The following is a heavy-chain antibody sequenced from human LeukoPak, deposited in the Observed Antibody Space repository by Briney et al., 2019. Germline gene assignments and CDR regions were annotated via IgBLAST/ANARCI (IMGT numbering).Heavy chain of an antibody. V-gene: IGHV3-74*01. CDR1: SFTFSAYW. J-gene: IGHJ4*02. Sequence: GGSLRLSCAASSFTFSAYWMHWVRQAPGKGLVWVSRINSDGNNTTYADSVKGRFTISGDNAKNTLFLQMNSLRAEDTAVYYCARDKLDYFDSSGDFDQWGQGTLVTVSS. CDR2: INSDGNNT. CDR3: ARDKLDYFDSSGDFDQ. D-gene: IGHD3-22*01.